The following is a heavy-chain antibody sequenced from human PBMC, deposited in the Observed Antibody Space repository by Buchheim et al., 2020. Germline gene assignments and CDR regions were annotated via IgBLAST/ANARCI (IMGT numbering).Heavy chain of an antibody. Sequence: EERLVESGGGLGQPGGSLRRSCAASGFTFSSDWMHWVRQAPGKGLVWVSRINPDGSDTTYADSVKGRFTIPRANGRNTLYLQMNSRRGEDTAIYYCTRSANFFRGMDVWGQGTT. V-gene: IGHV3-74*01. CDR3: TRSANFFRGMDV. CDR2: INPDGSDT. D-gene: IGHD2-15*01. CDR1: GFTFSSDW. J-gene: IGHJ6*02.